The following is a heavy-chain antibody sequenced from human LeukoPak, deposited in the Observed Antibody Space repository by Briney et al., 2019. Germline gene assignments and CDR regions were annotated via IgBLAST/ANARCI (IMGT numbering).Heavy chain of an antibody. CDR1: GGSFSGYY. CDR2: ISHSGST. CDR3: ARLGGYDILTGLWSYYYMDV. Sequence: SETLSLTCAVYGGSFSGYYWSWIRQPPGKGLEWIGEISHSGSTNYNPSLKSRVTISVDTSKNQFSLKLSSVTAADTAVYYCARLGGYDILTGLWSYYYMDVWGKGTTVTVSS. V-gene: IGHV4-34*01. J-gene: IGHJ6*03. D-gene: IGHD3-9*01.